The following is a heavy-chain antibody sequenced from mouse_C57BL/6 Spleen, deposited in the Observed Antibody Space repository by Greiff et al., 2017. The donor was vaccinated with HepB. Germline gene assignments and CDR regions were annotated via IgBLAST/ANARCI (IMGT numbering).Heavy chain of an antibody. CDR1: GYTFTSYW. D-gene: IGHD1-1*01. CDR3: ASRSSWYFDV. CDR2: IDPSDSYT. V-gene: IGHV1-59*01. J-gene: IGHJ1*03. Sequence: VQLQQPGAELVRPGTSVKLSCKASGYTFTSYWMHWVKQRPGQGLEWIGVIDPSDSYTNYNQKFKGKATLTVDTSSSTAYMQLSSLTSEDSAVYYCASRSSWYFDVWGTGTTVTVSS.